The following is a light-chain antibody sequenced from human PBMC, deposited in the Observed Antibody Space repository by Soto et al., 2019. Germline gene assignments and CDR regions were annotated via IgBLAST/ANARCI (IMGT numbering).Light chain of an antibody. J-gene: IGKJ1*01. V-gene: IGKV3-20*01. CDR3: QQYGSSPGT. CDR2: GAS. CDR1: QIVTSNY. Sequence: EIVLTQSPGTLSSSPGERATLSCRASQIVTSNYLAWYQQKPGQAPRLLIFGASIRAAGLPDRFSGSGSGTDFTLTISRLEPEDFAVYYCQQYGSSPGTFGQGTK.